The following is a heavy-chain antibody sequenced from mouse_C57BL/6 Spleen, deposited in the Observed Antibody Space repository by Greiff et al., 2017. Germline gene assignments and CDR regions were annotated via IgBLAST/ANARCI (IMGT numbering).Heavy chain of an antibody. V-gene: IGHV5-17*01. Sequence: EVKVVESGGGLVKPGGSLKLSCAASGFTFSDYGMHWVRQAPEKGLEWVAYISSGSSTIYYADTVKGRFTISRDNAKNTLFLQMTSLRSEDTAMYYCARTGGGAMDYWGQGTSVTVSS. CDR3: ARTGGGAMDY. CDR1: GFTFSDYG. J-gene: IGHJ4*01. D-gene: IGHD4-1*01. CDR2: ISSGSSTI.